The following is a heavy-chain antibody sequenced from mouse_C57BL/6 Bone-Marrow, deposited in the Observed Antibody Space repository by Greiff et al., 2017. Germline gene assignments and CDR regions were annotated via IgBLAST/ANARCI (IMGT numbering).Heavy chain of an antibody. V-gene: IGHV1-80*01. J-gene: IGHJ4*01. CDR2: IYPGDGAT. D-gene: IGHD1-1*01. CDR3: ARGDTTVVEAMDY. CDR1: GYAFSSYW. Sequence: QVQLQQSGAELVKPGASVKISCKASGYAFSSYWMNWVKQRPGKGLEWIGQIYPGDGATNYNGKFKGKATLTADNSSSTAYMQLSSLTSEDSAVYFCARGDTTVVEAMDYWGQGTSVTVSS.